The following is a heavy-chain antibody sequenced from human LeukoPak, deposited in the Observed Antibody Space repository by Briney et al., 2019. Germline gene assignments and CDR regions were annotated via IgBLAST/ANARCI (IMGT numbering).Heavy chain of an antibody. CDR2: ISYDGSNK. J-gene: IGHJ1*01. CDR3: AGGAEFFQH. V-gene: IGHV3-30*03. Sequence: QPGRSLRLSCAASGFTFSSYGMHWVRQAPGKGLEWVAVISYDGSNKYYADSVKGRFTISRDNSKNTLYLQMNSLRAEDTAVYYCAGGAEFFQHWGQGTLVTVSS. D-gene: IGHD6-25*01. CDR1: GFTFSSYG.